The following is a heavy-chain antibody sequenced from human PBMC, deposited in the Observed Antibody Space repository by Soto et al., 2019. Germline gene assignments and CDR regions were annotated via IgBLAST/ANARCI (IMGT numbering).Heavy chain of an antibody. D-gene: IGHD3-10*01. CDR2: ISGYNGNT. J-gene: IGHJ6*02. CDR1: GYTFSSYG. Sequence: QAQLVQSGAEVKKPGASVKVSCKTSGYTFSSYGITWVRQAPGQGLEWMAWISGYNGNTNYAQNPQGRVTMTTETSTNTADMELRSLRSDDTAVYYCARDDFVVRGVYYYYGMDVWGQGTTVTVSS. CDR3: ARDDFVVRGVYYYYGMDV. V-gene: IGHV1-18*01.